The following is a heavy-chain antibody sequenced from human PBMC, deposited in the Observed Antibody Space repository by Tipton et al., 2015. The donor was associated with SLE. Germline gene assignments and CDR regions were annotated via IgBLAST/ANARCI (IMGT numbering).Heavy chain of an antibody. V-gene: IGHV4-61*09. J-gene: IGHJ3*02. Sequence: TLSLTCSVSGVSISSGNYYWSCIRQPAGKGLEWCGHISISRTTNYNPSLKSRVSRSVDTPKNQFSLKLTSVTAADAAIYYCARDGDYTSSGSHFGGSFGIWGQGTMVTVSS. CDR2: ISISRTT. D-gene: IGHD4-23*01. CDR3: ARDGDYTSSGSHFGGSFGI. CDR1: GVSISSGNYY.